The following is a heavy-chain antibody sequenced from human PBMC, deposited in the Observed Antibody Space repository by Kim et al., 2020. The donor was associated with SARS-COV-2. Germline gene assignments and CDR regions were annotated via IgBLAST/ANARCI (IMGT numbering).Heavy chain of an antibody. V-gene: IGHV3-9*01. D-gene: IGHD6-19*01. CDR2: ISWNTGSI. CDR1: GFTFDDYA. CDR3: AKDTHGAVAGPYYFDY. J-gene: IGHJ4*02. Sequence: GGSLRLSCAASGFTFDDYAMHWVRQAPGKGLEWVSGISWNTGSIGYADSVKGRFTISRDNAKNSLYLQMNSLRAEDTALYYCAKDTHGAVAGPYYFDYWGQGTLVTVSS.